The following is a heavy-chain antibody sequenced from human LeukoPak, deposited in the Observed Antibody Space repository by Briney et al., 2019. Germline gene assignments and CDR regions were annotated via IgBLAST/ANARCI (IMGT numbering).Heavy chain of an antibody. CDR1: GFTFSSYG. Sequence: GRSLRLSCAASGFTFSSYGMHWVRQAPGKGLEWVAVIWYDGSNKYYADSVQGRFTISRDNSNNTLYLQMNSLRAEDTALYYCAKDRYSSAIDSWGQGVLVTVSS. CDR3: AKDRYSSAIDS. CDR2: IWYDGSNK. V-gene: IGHV3-33*03. J-gene: IGHJ4*02. D-gene: IGHD6-19*01.